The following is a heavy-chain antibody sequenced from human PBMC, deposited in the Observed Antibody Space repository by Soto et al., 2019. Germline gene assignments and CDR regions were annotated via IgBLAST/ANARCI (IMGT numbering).Heavy chain of an antibody. CDR3: VRDSGAKLSSS. Sequence: QVQLVQSGAEVKKTGSSVRVSCKASGGTFSSYRLNWLRQAPGHGLEWVGGIVPIRRAAEYAQGFQGRVTITADETTRTSYIELRSLKSQDTAVYYCVRDSGAKLSSSWGQGTLVTGSS. D-gene: IGHD6-13*01. CDR1: GGTFSSYR. J-gene: IGHJ4*02. CDR2: IVPIRRAA. V-gene: IGHV1-69*01.